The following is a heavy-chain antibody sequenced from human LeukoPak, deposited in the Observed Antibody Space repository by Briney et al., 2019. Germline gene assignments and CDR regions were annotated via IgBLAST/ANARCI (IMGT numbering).Heavy chain of an antibody. CDR3: AKDDRRLVGATDY. CDR2: LSYDGNHK. Sequence: GRSLRLSCAGSGFTFSSYGMHWVRQAPGKGLERLAVLSYDGNHKYYADSVKGRFTISRDNSKNTLFLQMNSLRAEDTAVYYCAKDDRRLVGATDYWGQGTLVTVSS. V-gene: IGHV3-30*18. D-gene: IGHD1-26*01. CDR1: GFTFSSYG. J-gene: IGHJ4*02.